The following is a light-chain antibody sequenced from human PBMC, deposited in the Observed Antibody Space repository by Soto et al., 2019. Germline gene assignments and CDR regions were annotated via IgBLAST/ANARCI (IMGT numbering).Light chain of an antibody. CDR2: NNN. V-gene: IGLV1-44*01. J-gene: IGLJ2*01. CDR3: AAWDDSLNGLV. CDR1: SSNIGSHT. Sequence: QSVLTQPPSASGTPGQRVTISCSGSSSNIGSHTVNWYQHLPGTAPKLLLYNNNQRPSGVPDRFSGSRSGTSASLAISGLQSEDEADYYCAAWDDSLNGLVFGGGTKVTVL.